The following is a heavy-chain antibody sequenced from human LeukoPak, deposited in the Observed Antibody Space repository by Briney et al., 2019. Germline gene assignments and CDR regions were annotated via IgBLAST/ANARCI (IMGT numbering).Heavy chain of an antibody. CDR3: ARDDSSGYYYFRNRAFDI. Sequence: SETLSLTCTVSGGSISSYYWSWIRQPPGKGLEWIGYIYSSGSTNYNPSLKSRITISVDTSKNQFSLKLSSVTAADTAVYYCARDDSSGYYYFRNRAFDIWGQGTMVTVSS. D-gene: IGHD3-22*01. J-gene: IGHJ3*02. CDR2: IYSSGST. CDR1: GGSISSYY. V-gene: IGHV4-59*01.